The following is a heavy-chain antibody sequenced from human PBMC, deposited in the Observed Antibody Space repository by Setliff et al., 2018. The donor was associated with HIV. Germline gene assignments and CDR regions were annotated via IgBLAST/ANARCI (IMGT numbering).Heavy chain of an antibody. D-gene: IGHD3-22*01. V-gene: IGHV1-46*01. CDR2: INPSGGSP. J-gene: IGHJ5*02. CDR1: GNTFTNYY. Sequence: ASVKVSCKASGNTFTNYYIHWVRQAPGPGLEWMGIINPSGGSPSYAQKFQGRVAVTRDTSISTAYMELRRVRSDDTAVYFCARGRTYDSSIYFGNWFVPWGQGTLVTVSS. CDR3: ARGRTYDSSIYFGNWFVP.